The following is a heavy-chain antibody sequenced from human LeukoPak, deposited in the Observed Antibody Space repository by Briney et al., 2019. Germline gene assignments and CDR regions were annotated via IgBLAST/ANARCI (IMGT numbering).Heavy chain of an antibody. V-gene: IGHV4-59*12. CDR1: GGSISSYY. CDR2: IYYSGST. CDR3: ARIPSHSSGYSA. J-gene: IGHJ5*02. Sequence: PSETLSLTCTVSGGSISSYYWNWIRQPPGKGLEWIGYIYYSGSTNYNPSLKSRVTISVDTSKNQFSLKLSSVTAADTAVYYCARIPSHSSGYSAWGQGTLVTVSS. D-gene: IGHD3-22*01.